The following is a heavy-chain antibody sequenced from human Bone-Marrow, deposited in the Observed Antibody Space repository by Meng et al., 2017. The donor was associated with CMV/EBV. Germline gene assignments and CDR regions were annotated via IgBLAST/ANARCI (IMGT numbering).Heavy chain of an antibody. J-gene: IGHJ5*02. CDR1: GFTFSIYW. CDR2: IKQDGSEK. CDR3: ARGRTVDWFDP. D-gene: IGHD4-23*01. Sequence: GGSLRLSCAASGFTFSIYWMSWVRQAPGKGLEWVANIKQDGSEKYYVDSVKGRFTISRDNAKNSLYLQMNSLRAEDTAVYYCARGRTVDWFDPWGQGTLVTVSS. V-gene: IGHV3-7*01.